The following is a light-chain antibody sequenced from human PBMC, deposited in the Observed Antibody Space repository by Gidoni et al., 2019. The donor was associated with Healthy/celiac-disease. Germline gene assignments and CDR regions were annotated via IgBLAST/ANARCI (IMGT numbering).Light chain of an antibody. CDR1: QSVSSN. Sequence: EIVMTQSPATLSVSPGERATLSCRASQSVSSNLAWYQQKPGQAPRLLIYGASTRATGIPARFSGRGSGTEFPLTISSLQSEDFAVYYCQQYNNWWTFGHGTKVEIK. CDR2: GAS. V-gene: IGKV3-15*01. CDR3: QQYNNWWT. J-gene: IGKJ1*01.